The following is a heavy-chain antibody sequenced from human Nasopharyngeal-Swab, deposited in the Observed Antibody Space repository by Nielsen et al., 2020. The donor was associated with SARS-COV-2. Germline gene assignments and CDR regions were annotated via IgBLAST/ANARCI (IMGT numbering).Heavy chain of an antibody. Sequence: GESLKISCAASGFTFSSSWMNWVRQAPGKGLEWVATIKQDGSVTHYVDSVRGRFTISRDNANNSLYLQMNSLRAEDTAVYFCAREGRDGAVSSWGQGTLVTVSS. CDR3: AREGRDGAVSS. CDR2: IKQDGSVT. D-gene: IGHD5-24*01. V-gene: IGHV3-7*05. J-gene: IGHJ5*02. CDR1: GFTFSSSW.